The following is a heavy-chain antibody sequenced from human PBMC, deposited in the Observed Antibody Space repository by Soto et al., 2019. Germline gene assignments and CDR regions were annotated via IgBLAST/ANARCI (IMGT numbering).Heavy chain of an antibody. CDR2: IYWDDDK. Sequence: SGPTLVNPTQTLTLTCTFSGFSLSTSGVSVGWIRQPPGKALEWLALIYWDDDKRYSPSLKSRLTITKDTSKNQVVLTMTNMDPVDTATYYCAHRGFYCSSTSCYAWDAFDIWGQGTVVTVSS. CDR3: AHRGFYCSSTSCYAWDAFDI. CDR1: GFSLSTSGVS. D-gene: IGHD2-2*01. V-gene: IGHV2-5*02. J-gene: IGHJ3*02.